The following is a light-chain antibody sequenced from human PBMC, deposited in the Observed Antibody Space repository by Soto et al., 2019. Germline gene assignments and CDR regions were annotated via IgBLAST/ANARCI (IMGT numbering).Light chain of an antibody. J-gene: IGLJ3*02. CDR1: TGVVTSGHY. CDR2: DTR. CDR3: LLYYGGPWV. Sequence: QAVVTQEPSLTVSPGGTVTLTCDSSTGVVTSGHYPHWFQQKPGRAPRTLMFDTRNRHSWTPARFSGSLLGDKAALTLSGAQPEDEAEYYCLLYYGGPWVFGGGTKLTVL. V-gene: IGLV7-46*01.